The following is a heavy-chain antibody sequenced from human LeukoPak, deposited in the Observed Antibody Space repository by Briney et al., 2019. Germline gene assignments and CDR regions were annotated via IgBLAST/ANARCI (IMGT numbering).Heavy chain of an antibody. CDR3: GWVRFGSSPR. Sequence: GGSLRLSCEGSGFIVSSNYMIWVRQAPGKGLEWVSLIYSHGSTHYADSVRGRFTISRDSSRGTVYLQLNTVRAEDTAVYYCGWVRFGSSPRWGQGSLVTVSS. D-gene: IGHD3-10*01. V-gene: IGHV3-53*01. J-gene: IGHJ1*01. CDR1: GFIVSSNY. CDR2: IYSHGST.